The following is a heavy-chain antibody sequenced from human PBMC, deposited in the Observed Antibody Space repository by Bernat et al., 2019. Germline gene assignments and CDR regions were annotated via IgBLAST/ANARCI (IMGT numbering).Heavy chain of an antibody. Sequence: QLQLQESGPGLVKPSETLSLTCTVSGGSISSSSYYWGWIRQPQGKGLEWIGSIYYSGSTYYNPSLKSRVTISVDTSKNQFSLKLSSVTAADTAVYYCARSYDSSGYYYVDFGYWGQGTLVTVSS. J-gene: IGHJ4*02. CDR3: ARSYDSSGYYYVDFGY. CDR1: GGSISSSSYY. CDR2: IYYSGST. D-gene: IGHD3-22*01. V-gene: IGHV4-39*01.